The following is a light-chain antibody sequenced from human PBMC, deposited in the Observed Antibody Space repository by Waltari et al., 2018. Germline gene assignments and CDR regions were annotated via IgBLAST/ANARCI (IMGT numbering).Light chain of an antibody. Sequence: QSVLTQPPSASGTPGPRVTISCSVSRATLGRNPVPRYQQLPGTAPNLLIHPNNQRPSGVPDRFSGSKSGTSASLAISGLQSEDETDYYCAAWDDSLNGAVFGGGTKLTVL. CDR2: PNN. V-gene: IGLV1-44*01. J-gene: IGLJ2*01. CDR1: RATLGRNP. CDR3: AAWDDSLNGAV.